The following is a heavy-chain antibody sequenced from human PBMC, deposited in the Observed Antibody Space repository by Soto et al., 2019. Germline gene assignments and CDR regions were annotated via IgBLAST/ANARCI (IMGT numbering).Heavy chain of an antibody. CDR2: IIPILNIA. CDR3: ARVSEMGTVTEGFYYYMDV. Sequence: QVQLVQSGAEVKKPGSSVKVSCKASGGTFSNYTISWVRQAPGQGLEWMGRIIPILNIANYAQKFQGRVTITADKSTTTAYMGLSSLRSADTAVYYCARVSEMGTVTEGFYYYMDVWGKGTTVTVSS. J-gene: IGHJ6*03. V-gene: IGHV1-69*02. CDR1: GGTFSNYT. D-gene: IGHD4-17*01.